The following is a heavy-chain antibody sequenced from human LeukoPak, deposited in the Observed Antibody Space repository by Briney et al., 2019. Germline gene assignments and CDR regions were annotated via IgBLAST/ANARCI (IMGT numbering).Heavy chain of an antibody. CDR3: ANGASGSYSPFQY. D-gene: IGHD3-10*01. V-gene: IGHV3-30*02. Sequence: GGSLRLSCAASGFPFSPNYMSWVRQAPGKGLEWVAFIYYDGTNTYYADSLKGRITISRDNSKNTLYLQLSSLRAEDTAVYHCANGASGSYSPFQYWGQGTLVTVSS. CDR1: GFPFSPNY. J-gene: IGHJ4*02. CDR2: IYYDGTNT.